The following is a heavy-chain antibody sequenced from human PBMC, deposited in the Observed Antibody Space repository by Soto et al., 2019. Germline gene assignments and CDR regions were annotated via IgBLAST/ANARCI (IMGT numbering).Heavy chain of an antibody. CDR3: ASGHSYAWFR. J-gene: IGHJ4*02. Sequence: QVRLQESGPGLVKPSETLSLTCTVSGASISRYYWSWIRQSPGKGLEWIGYLYNTGSTIYNPSLKSRVTISVDTSKNQFSLKMNSVTAADTAVYYCASGHSYAWFRWGQGTLVTVSS. D-gene: IGHD5-18*01. CDR1: GASISRYY. CDR2: LYNTGST. V-gene: IGHV4-59*01.